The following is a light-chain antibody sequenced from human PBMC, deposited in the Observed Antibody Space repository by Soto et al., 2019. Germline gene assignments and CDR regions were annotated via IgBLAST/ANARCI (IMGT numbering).Light chain of an antibody. CDR1: QSITTY. V-gene: IGKV1-39*01. CDR3: QQTHSTIHS. J-gene: IGKJ2*01. Sequence: DIQMTQSPSSLSASVGDRVTITCRASQSITTYLNWYRQKPGKAPKLLIYAASSLQSGVPSRFSGSGSETEFTLTISSLQPEDVATYYCQQTHSTIHSFGQGTKVDI. CDR2: AAS.